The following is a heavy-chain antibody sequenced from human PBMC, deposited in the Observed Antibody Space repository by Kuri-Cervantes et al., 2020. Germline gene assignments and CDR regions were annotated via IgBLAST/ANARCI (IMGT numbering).Heavy chain of an antibody. Sequence: ASVKVSCKVSGYTLTELSMHWVRQAPGKGLEWMGGFDPEDGETIYAQKFQGRVTMTRDTSTSTVYMELSSLRSEDTAVYYCARGSGMITFGGVIVFWGQGTLVTVSS. CDR2: FDPEDGET. D-gene: IGHD3-16*02. J-gene: IGHJ4*02. V-gene: IGHV1-24*01. CDR1: GYTLTELS. CDR3: ARGSGMITFGGVIVF.